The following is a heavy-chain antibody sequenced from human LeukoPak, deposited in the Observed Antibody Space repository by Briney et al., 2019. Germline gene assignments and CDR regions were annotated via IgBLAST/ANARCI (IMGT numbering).Heavy chain of an antibody. V-gene: IGHV3-23*01. CDR3: AKIVIPITGAFDI. D-gene: IGHD3-3*01. Sequence: GGSLRLSCAASGFTFSNYAVSWVRQAPGKGLEWVSAISTSGGSTFYTHSVKGRFTISRDNSKNTLYLLMNSLRAEDTAVYYCAKIVIPITGAFDIWGQGTVVTVSP. CDR1: GFTFSNYA. J-gene: IGHJ3*02. CDR2: ISTSGGST.